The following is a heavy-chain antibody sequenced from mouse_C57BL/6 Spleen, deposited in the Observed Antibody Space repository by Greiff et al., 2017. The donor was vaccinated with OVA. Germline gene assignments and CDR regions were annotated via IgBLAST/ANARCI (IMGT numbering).Heavy chain of an antibody. CDR2: IYPGSGST. CDR1: GYTFTSYW. CDR3: ARSTVVPYYFDD. D-gene: IGHD1-1*01. J-gene: IGHJ2*01. V-gene: IGHV1-55*01. Sequence: VQLQQPGAELVKPGASVKMSCKASGYTFTSYWITWVKQRPGQGLEWIGDIYPGSGSTNYNEKFKSKATMTVATSSSTAYMQIRSLTSEVSAVYYCARSTVVPYYFDDWGQGTTLTVSS.